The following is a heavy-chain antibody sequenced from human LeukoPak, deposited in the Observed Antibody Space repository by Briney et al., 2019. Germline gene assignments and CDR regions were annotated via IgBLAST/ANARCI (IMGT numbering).Heavy chain of an antibody. J-gene: IGHJ3*02. CDR1: GGTFSSYA. D-gene: IGHD4-17*01. CDR3: ASASEDYGDYGDDAFDI. CDR2: IIPIFGTA. Sequence: SVKVSCEASGGTFSSYASSWVRQAPGQGREWMGEIIPIFGTANYAQKLQGRVTITADESTSTAYIDLSSLRSEDTAVYYCASASEDYGDYGDDAFDIWGQGTMVTVSS. V-gene: IGHV1-69*13.